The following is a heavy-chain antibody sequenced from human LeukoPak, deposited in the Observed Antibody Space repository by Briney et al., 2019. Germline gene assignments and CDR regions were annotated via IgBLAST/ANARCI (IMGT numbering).Heavy chain of an antibody. D-gene: IGHD5-12*01. Sequence: SVKVSCKASGYTFTSYGISWVRQAPGQGLEWIGGVIPIFGTANYAQKFQGRVTITTDEYTSTAYMKLSSLRSEDTAVYYCASGYSGYDWSDYWGPGTLVTVSS. CDR2: VIPIFGTA. V-gene: IGHV1-69*05. CDR1: GYTFTSYG. CDR3: ASGYSGYDWSDY. J-gene: IGHJ4*02.